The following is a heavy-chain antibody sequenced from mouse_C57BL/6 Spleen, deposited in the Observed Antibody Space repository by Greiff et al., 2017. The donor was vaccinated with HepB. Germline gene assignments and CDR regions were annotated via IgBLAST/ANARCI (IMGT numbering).Heavy chain of an antibody. CDR3: LRERQYYAIDY. CDR1: GFTFTTYA. Sequence: EVQLMESGGGLVQPKGSLKLSCAASGFTFTTYAMHWVRQAPGKGLEWVARIRSKSSNYATYYADSVKDRFTISSDDSQSMLYLHMNNLKTTDTATYYYLRERQYYAIDYWGQGTSVTVSS. J-gene: IGHJ4*01. D-gene: IGHD1-2*01. CDR2: IRSKSSNYAT. V-gene: IGHV10-3*01.